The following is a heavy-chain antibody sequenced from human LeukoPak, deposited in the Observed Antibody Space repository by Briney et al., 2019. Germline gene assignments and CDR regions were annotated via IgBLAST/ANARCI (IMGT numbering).Heavy chain of an antibody. Sequence: GGSLRLSCAASGFTFSNAWMSWVRQAPGKGLEGVLGIIGTSSYTYSADFVKGRFTISRDNSMNTLWLQMNSLRVEDTAVYYCAKGSNFYASGSHFDVWGQGTLVTVSS. CDR2: IIGTSSYT. D-gene: IGHD3-10*01. CDR1: GFTFSNAW. V-gene: IGHV3-23*01. CDR3: AKGSNFYASGSHFDV. J-gene: IGHJ4*02.